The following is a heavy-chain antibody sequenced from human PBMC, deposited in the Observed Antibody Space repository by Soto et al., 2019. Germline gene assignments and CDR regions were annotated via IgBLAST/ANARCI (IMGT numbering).Heavy chain of an antibody. CDR1: GFTFSSYE. CDR2: ISSSGSTI. J-gene: IGHJ4*02. Sequence: GGSLRLSCAASGFTFSSYEMNWVRQAPGKGLEWVSYISSSGSTIYYADSVKGRFTISRDNAKNSLYLQMNSLRAEDTAVYYCARDAIIMVRVNNFDYWGQGTLVTVSS. V-gene: IGHV3-48*03. CDR3: ARDAIIMVRVNNFDY. D-gene: IGHD3-10*01.